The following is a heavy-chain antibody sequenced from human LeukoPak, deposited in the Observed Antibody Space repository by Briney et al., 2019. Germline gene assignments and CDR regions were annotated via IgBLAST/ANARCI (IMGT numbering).Heavy chain of an antibody. CDR3: ARLGGEQWLVPVYYYHYMDV. V-gene: IGHV4-39*01. D-gene: IGHD6-19*01. J-gene: IGHJ6*03. Sequence: SETLSLTCTVSGGSISSSSYYWGWIRQPPGKGLEWIGSIYYSGSTYYNPSLKSRVTISVDTSKNQFSLKLSSVTAADTAVYYCARLGGEQWLVPVYYYHYMDVWGKGTTVTVSS. CDR2: IYYSGST. CDR1: GGSISSSSYY.